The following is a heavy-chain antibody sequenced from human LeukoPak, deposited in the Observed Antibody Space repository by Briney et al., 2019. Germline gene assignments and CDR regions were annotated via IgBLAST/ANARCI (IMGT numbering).Heavy chain of an antibody. J-gene: IGHJ4*02. CDR3: ARDRGYDFWSGYGGDDY. CDR2: FYHSGST. Sequence: SETLSLTCTVSGYSISSGYYWGWIRQPPGKGLEWVGSFYHSGSTYYNPSLKSRVTISVDTSKNQFSLKLRSVTAADTAVYYCARDRGYDFWSGYGGDDYWGQGTLVTVSS. D-gene: IGHD3-3*01. CDR1: GYSISSGYY. V-gene: IGHV4-38-2*02.